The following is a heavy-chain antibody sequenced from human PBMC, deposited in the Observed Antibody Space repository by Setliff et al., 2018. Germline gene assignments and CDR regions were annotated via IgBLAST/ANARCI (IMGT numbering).Heavy chain of an antibody. CDR1: GYTFTNYG. D-gene: IGHD2-15*01. V-gene: IGHV1-18*01. Sequence: ASVKVSCKASGYTFTNYGINWVRQAPGRGLEWLGWISAYNGSTHYAQKLQGRVSMTTDTSTSTAYTELRSLRSDDTAVYYCARVYTSTTPPDYWGQGTLVTVSS. CDR2: ISAYNGST. CDR3: ARVYTSTTPPDY. J-gene: IGHJ4*02.